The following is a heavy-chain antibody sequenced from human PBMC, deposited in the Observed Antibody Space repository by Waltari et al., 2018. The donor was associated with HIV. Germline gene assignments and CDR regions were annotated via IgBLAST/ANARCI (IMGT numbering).Heavy chain of an antibody. J-gene: IGHJ3*01. Sequence: QVQLVQSGAEVKKPGASVKISCKTSGASFTSSSIHWVRQAPGQGLVWMGIINPTDGRTTFSQQFLGRISMTRDTPRSTVYMELQSVQPDDTATYYCARVRCGGGGCQWAFDVWGQGTKVTVS. CDR1: GASFTSSS. CDR3: ARVRCGGGGCQWAFDV. CDR2: INPTDGRT. D-gene: IGHD2-21*01. V-gene: IGHV1-46*01.